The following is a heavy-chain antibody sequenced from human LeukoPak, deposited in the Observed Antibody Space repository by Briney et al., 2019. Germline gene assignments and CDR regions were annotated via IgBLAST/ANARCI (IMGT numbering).Heavy chain of an antibody. D-gene: IGHD2-15*01. V-gene: IGHV5-51*01. J-gene: IGHJ5*02. CDR3: ARRRIAYCSGGSCQGNWFDP. CDR2: IYPGDSDT. Sequence: PGESLKISRKGSGYSFTSYWIGWVRQMPGKGLEWMGIIYPGDSDTRYSPSFQGQVTISADKSISTAYLQWSSLKASDTAMYYCARRRIAYCSGGSCQGNWFDPWGQGTLVTVSS. CDR1: GYSFTSYW.